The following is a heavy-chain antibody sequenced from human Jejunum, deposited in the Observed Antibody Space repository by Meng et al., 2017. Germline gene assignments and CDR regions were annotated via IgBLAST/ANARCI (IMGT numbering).Heavy chain of an antibody. D-gene: IGHD6-19*01. V-gene: IGHV1-2*02. CDR3: AREVGSLAGDFDS. CDR2: VNPNTGGT. CDR1: GYPFTAYY. Sequence: VHLVQSGAEVKNPGASAKVSCKASGYPFTAYYIHWVRQAPGQGLEWMGWVNPNTGGTNYAQNFEDGVTMTRDTSINTAYMEVSRLRSDDTAVYYCAREVGSLAGDFDSWGQGTLVTVSS. J-gene: IGHJ4*02.